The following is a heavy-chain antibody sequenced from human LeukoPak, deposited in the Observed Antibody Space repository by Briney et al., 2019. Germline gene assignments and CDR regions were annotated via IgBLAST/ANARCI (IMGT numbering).Heavy chain of an antibody. J-gene: IGHJ4*02. V-gene: IGHV3-33*01. CDR3: ARERSLLTYYSDSSGYSIDY. CDR2: IWYDGSNK. D-gene: IGHD3-22*01. Sequence: GRSLRLSCAASGSTFSSYGMHWVRQAPGKGLEWVAFIWYDGSNKYYADSVKGRFTISRDNSKNTLYLQMSSLRAEDTAVYYCARERSLLTYYSDSSGYSIDYWGQGTLVTVSS. CDR1: GSTFSSYG.